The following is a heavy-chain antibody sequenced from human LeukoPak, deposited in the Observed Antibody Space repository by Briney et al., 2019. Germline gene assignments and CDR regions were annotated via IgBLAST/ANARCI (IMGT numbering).Heavy chain of an antibody. CDR2: RHPSGGI. CDR1: GASISPYY. D-gene: IGHD1-26*01. CDR3: ATGADDAKVGY. V-gene: IGHV4-4*08. Sequence: PSETLSLTCTVSGASISPYYLTWIRQTPGKGLEWIGDRHPSGGISYNPSLWSRVTISADTSKNQFSLSLTFVNAADTAVYYCATGADDAKVGYWGQGALVSVSS. J-gene: IGHJ4*02.